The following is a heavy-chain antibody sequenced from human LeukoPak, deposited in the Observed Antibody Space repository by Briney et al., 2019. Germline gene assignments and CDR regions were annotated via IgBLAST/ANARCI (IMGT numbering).Heavy chain of an antibody. J-gene: IGHJ6*02. CDR2: ISGSGGST. CDR1: GFTFSSYA. D-gene: IGHD2-2*01. CDR3: AKDKDIVAVPAALPPSYGMDV. V-gene: IGHV3-23*01. Sequence: GSLRLSCAASGFTFSSYAMSWVRQAPGKGLEWVSAISGSGGSTYYADSVKGRFTISRDNSKNTLYLQMNSLRAEDTAVYYCAKDKDIVAVPAALPPSYGMDVWGQGTTVTVSS.